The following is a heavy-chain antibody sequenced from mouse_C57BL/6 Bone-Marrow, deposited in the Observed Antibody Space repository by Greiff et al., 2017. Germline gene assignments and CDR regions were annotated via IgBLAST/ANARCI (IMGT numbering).Heavy chain of an antibody. Sequence: EVKLVESGGGLVQPGGSLKLSCAASGFTFSDYYMYWVRQTPEKRLEWVAYISNGGGSTYYPDTVKGRFTISRDNAKNTLYLQMSRLKSEDTAMYYCARHSRHYYALDYWGQGTTLTVSS. D-gene: IGHD2-1*01. CDR2: ISNGGGST. CDR3: ARHSRHYYALDY. J-gene: IGHJ2*01. V-gene: IGHV5-12*01. CDR1: GFTFSDYY.